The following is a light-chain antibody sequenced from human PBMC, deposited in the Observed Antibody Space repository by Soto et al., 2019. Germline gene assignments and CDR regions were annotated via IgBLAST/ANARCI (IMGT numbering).Light chain of an antibody. V-gene: IGLV1-47*01. Sequence: QSVLTQPPSASGNPGQRLTISCSGSTSNILRNYVYWYRQLPGTAPRLLISMNDQRPSGVPDRSSGSKSGTSASLAISGLRSEDEADYYCASWDDSLSGYVFGTGTKVT. CDR3: ASWDDSLSGYV. CDR2: MND. J-gene: IGLJ1*01. CDR1: TSNILRNY.